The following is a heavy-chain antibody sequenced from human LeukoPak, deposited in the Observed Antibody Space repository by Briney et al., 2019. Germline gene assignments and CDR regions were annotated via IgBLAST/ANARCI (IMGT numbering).Heavy chain of an antibody. CDR3: ARGQGLRYFDWFDP. J-gene: IGHJ5*02. V-gene: IGHV1-2*02. Sequence: ASVKVSCKASGYTFTGYYIHWVRQAPGQGLEWMGWIHPNSGGTNYAQKFQGRVTMTRDTSISTAYMELSRLRSDDTAVYYCARGQGLRYFDWFDPWGQGTLVTVSS. CDR1: GYTFTGYY. D-gene: IGHD3-9*01. CDR2: IHPNSGGT.